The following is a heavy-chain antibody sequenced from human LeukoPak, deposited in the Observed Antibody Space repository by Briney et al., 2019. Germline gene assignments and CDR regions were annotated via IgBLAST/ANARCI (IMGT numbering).Heavy chain of an antibody. Sequence: GGSLRLSCAASGFTFSSYAMHWVRQAPGKGLEWVAVISYDGSNKYYADSVKGRFTISRDNSKNTLYLQMNSLRAEDTAVYYCARADIVVVPAAAMASDALDIWGQGTMVTVSS. CDR3: ARADIVVVPAAAMASDALDI. D-gene: IGHD2-2*01. CDR2: ISYDGSNK. J-gene: IGHJ3*02. CDR1: GFTFSSYA. V-gene: IGHV3-30-3*01.